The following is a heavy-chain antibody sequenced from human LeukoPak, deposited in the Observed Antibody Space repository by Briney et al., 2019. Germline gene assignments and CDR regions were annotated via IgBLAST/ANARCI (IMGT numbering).Heavy chain of an antibody. Sequence: GGSLRLSCAASGFTFSSYGMSWVRQAPGEGREWVSAISGSGGSTYYPDSVKGRFTISRDTSKNTLYLQMNRLRAEDTDVYYCANRVRDGYNLYYYYYYYMDVWGKGTTVSISS. CDR2: ISGSGGST. CDR3: ANRVRDGYNLYYYYYYYMDV. CDR1: GFTFSSYG. D-gene: IGHD5-24*01. V-gene: IGHV3-23*01. J-gene: IGHJ6*03.